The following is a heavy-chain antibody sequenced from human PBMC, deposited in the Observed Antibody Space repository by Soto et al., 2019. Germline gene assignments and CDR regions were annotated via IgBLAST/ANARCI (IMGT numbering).Heavy chain of an antibody. CDR1: WFDFSDNY. V-gene: IGHV3-53*01. Sequence: GSLRLSCAVSWFDFSDNYMSWVRQSPGVGLEWISLIYSSGSTFYADSVKGRFTISRDNSRNTVYLQMNSLRIEDTAVYYCARGILSGRYPDYFDYWGQGTRVTVSS. J-gene: IGHJ4*02. CDR3: ARGILSGRYPDYFDY. D-gene: IGHD1-26*01. CDR2: IYSSGST.